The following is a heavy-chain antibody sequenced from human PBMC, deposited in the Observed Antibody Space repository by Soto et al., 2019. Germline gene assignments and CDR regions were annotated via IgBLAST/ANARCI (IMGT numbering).Heavy chain of an antibody. D-gene: IGHD4-4*01. CDR2: IYYSGST. CDR3: ARGMVDYSYYGGYYYGMDV. CDR1: GGSISSYY. V-gene: IGHV4-59*01. J-gene: IGHJ6*02. Sequence: PSETLSLTCTVSGGSISSYYWSWIRQPPGKGLGWIGYIYYSGSTNYNPSLKSRVTISVDTSKNQFSLKLSSVTAADTAVYYCARGMVDYSYYGGYYYGMDVWGQGTTVPVSS.